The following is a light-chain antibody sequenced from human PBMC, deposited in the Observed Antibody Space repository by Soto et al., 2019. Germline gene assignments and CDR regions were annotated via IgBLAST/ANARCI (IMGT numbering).Light chain of an antibody. CDR2: DAS. CDR1: QDISNY. J-gene: IGKJ4*01. CDR3: LQHSSFPLT. V-gene: IGKV1-33*01. Sequence: DIQMTQSPSSLSASVGDRVTITCQASQDISNYLNWYQQKPGKAPKLLIYDASNLETGVPSRFSGSGSGTEFTLTISSLQPEDFATYYCLQHSSFPLTFGGGTKVAIK.